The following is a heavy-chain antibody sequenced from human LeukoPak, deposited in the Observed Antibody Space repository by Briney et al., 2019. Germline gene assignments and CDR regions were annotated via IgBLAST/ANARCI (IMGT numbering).Heavy chain of an antibody. CDR3: ASNPPKTGDFNY. V-gene: IGHV1-8*01. CDR1: GYTFTNCD. Sequence: ASVKVSCKTSGYTFTNCDINWLRQAPGQGLEWMGWMSPNSGNTGYAQKFQGRVTMTRNTSISTAYMELSSLRSEDTAVYYCASNPPKTGDFNYWGLGTLVTVSS. CDR2: MSPNSGNT. D-gene: IGHD7-27*01. J-gene: IGHJ4*02.